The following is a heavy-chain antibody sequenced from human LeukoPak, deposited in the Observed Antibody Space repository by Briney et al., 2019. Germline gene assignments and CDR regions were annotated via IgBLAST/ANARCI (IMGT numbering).Heavy chain of an antibody. CDR3: ARWVHTLAHFDY. V-gene: IGHV6-1*01. CDR2: TSYSSKWSD. D-gene: IGHD1-1*01. J-gene: IGHJ4*02. Sequence: SHTLSLTCVISGDSVSSNSVAWNWIRQSPSRGLEWLGRTSYSSKWSDDYAVSVKSRITITPDTSKNQFSLQLNSVTPEDTAAYHCARWVHTLAHFDYWGQGTLVTVSS. CDR1: GDSVSSNSVA.